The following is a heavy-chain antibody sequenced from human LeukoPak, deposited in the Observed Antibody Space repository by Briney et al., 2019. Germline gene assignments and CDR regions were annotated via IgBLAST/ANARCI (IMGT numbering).Heavy chain of an antibody. J-gene: IGHJ6*02. Sequence: GGSLRLSCAASGFTFSSYAMSWVRQAPGKGLEWVSAISGSGSSTYYADSVKGRFTISRDNSKNTLYLQMNSLRAEDTAVYYCAKDKGWGYSAYDCYGMDVWGQGTTVTVS. CDR2: ISGSGSST. CDR1: GFTFSSYA. V-gene: IGHV3-23*01. D-gene: IGHD1-26*01. CDR3: AKDKGWGYSAYDCYGMDV.